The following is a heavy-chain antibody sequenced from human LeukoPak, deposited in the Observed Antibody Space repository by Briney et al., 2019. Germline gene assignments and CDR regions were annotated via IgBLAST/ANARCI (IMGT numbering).Heavy chain of an antibody. D-gene: IGHD3-3*01. Sequence: GGSLRLSCAASGFSFSGSAVHWVRQASGKGPEWIGRIRSTTNNYATTYAASMTGRLTISRDDSRNTAYLQMNSLKTEDTAVYYCTTSLDFWNWFDPRGQGTLVTVSS. CDR2: IRSTTNNYAT. CDR3: TTSLDFWNWFDP. J-gene: IGHJ5*02. V-gene: IGHV3-73*01. CDR1: GFSFSGSA.